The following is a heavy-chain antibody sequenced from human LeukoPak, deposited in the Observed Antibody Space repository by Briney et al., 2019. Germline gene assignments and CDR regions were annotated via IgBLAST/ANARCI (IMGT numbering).Heavy chain of an antibody. Sequence: GASVKVSCKASGYTFTGYYMHWVRQAPGQGLEWMGWINPNSGGTNYAQKFQGRVTMTRDTSISTAYMELSRLRSDDTAVYYCARAGLPSEWELLRSGWFDPWGQGTLVTVSS. CDR3: ARAGLPSEWELLRSGWFDP. D-gene: IGHD1-26*01. J-gene: IGHJ5*02. CDR1: GYTFTGYY. V-gene: IGHV1-2*02. CDR2: INPNSGGT.